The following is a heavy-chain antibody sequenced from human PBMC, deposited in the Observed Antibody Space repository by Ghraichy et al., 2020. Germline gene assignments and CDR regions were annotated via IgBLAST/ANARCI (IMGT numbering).Heavy chain of an antibody. Sequence: GGSLRLSCAASGFTLSSYWMSWVRQAPGKGLEWVANIKQDGSEKYYVDSVKGRFIISRDNAKNSLYLQMNSLRAEDSAVYYCARIKWLPYYYGIDVWGQGTTVTVYS. V-gene: IGHV3-7*01. CDR2: IKQDGSEK. D-gene: IGHD3-22*01. CDR3: ARIKWLPYYYGIDV. J-gene: IGHJ6*02. CDR1: GFTLSSYW.